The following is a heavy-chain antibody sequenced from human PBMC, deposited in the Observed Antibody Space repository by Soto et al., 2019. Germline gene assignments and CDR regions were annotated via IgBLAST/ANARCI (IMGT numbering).Heavy chain of an antibody. J-gene: IGHJ4*02. Sequence: ASETLSLTCTVSGDSISSSPYWSWIRQSTGKGLEWIGYILHSANTNHNPSLKSRVAISVDTSKNQVSLKLSSVTAADTAVYYCARGGDAYKTGYWGQGTLVTVSS. D-gene: IGHD1-1*01. V-gene: IGHV4-59*01. CDR2: ILHSANT. CDR1: GDSISSSPY. CDR3: ARGGDAYKTGY.